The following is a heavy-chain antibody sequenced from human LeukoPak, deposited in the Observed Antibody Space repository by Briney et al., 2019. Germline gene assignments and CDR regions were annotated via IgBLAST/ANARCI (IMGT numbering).Heavy chain of an antibody. CDR1: GFTVSSNY. Sequence: GGSLRLSCAASGFTVSSNYMNWVRQAPGKGLERVSVIYSGGSTYYADSVKGRFTISRDNSKNTLYLQMNSLRAEDTAVYYCARAPRGGSGSYWDYWGQGTLVTVSS. CDR2: IYSGGST. V-gene: IGHV3-66*01. J-gene: IGHJ4*02. CDR3: ARAPRGGSGSYWDY. D-gene: IGHD3-10*01.